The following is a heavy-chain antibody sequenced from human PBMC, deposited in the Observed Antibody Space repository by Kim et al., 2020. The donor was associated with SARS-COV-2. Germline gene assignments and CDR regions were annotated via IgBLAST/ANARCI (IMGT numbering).Heavy chain of an antibody. Sequence: NPSLKSRVTISVDTSKNQFSLKLSSVTAADTAVYYCARLLGYYDILTVDYWGQGTLVTVSS. D-gene: IGHD3-9*01. V-gene: IGHV4-61*07. CDR3: ARLLGYYDILTVDY. J-gene: IGHJ4*02.